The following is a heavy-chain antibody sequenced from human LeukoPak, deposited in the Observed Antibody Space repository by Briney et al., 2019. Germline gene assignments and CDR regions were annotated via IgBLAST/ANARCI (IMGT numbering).Heavy chain of an antibody. CDR3: ARETGYGMDV. D-gene: IGHD1-1*01. CDR1: GGSISNYY. J-gene: IGHJ6*02. Sequence: SETLSLTCTVSGGSISNYYWSWIRQPPGKGLEWIGYIYYSGSTNYNPSLKSRVTISVDTSKNQFSLKLSSVTAADTAVYYCARETGYGMDVWGQGTTVTVSS. CDR2: IYYSGST. V-gene: IGHV4-59*01.